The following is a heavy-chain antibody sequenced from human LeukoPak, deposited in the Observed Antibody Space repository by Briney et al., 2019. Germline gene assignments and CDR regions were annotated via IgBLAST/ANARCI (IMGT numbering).Heavy chain of an antibody. CDR1: GDSISSGDYY. CDR2: IYTSGST. Sequence: SETLSLTCTVSGDSISSGDYYWSWIRQPAGKGLEWIGRIYTSGSTNYNPSLKSRVTISVDTSKNQFSLKLSSVTAADTAVYYCARAREWGYGSGSYYNDYWGQGTLVTVSS. J-gene: IGHJ4*02. CDR3: ARAREWGYGSGSYYNDY. V-gene: IGHV4-61*02. D-gene: IGHD3-10*01.